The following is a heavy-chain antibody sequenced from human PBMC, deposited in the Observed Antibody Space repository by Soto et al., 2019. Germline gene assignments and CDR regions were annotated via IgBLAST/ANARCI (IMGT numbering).Heavy chain of an antibody. D-gene: IGHD4-17*01. CDR3: ARDVPTVTTGGPDY. Sequence: QVQLVQSGVEVEKPGASVKVSCKASGYTFTSYGISWVRQAPGQGLEWMGWISAYNGNTNYAPKFQGRVTMTTDTSQSTAYMELRSLRSDDKAVYYCARDVPTVTTGGPDYWGQGTLVTVSS. J-gene: IGHJ4*02. CDR1: GYTFTSYG. V-gene: IGHV1-18*01. CDR2: ISAYNGNT.